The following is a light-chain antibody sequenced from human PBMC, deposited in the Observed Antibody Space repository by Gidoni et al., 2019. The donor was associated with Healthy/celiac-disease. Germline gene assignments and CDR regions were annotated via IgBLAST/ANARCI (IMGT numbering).Light chain of an antibody. CDR2: DVS. V-gene: IGLV2-14*03. CDR3: SSYTSSSTLV. Sequence: QSALTQPASVSGPPGQSITSSCTGPSSDVGGYNYVSWYQQPPGKAPQPMIYDVSNRPSGVSNRFSGSKSGNTASLTISGLQAEDEADYYCSSYTSSSTLVFGGGTKLTVL. CDR1: SSDVGGYNY. J-gene: IGLJ2*01.